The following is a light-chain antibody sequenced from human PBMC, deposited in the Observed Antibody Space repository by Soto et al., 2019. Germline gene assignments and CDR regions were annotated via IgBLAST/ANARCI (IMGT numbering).Light chain of an antibody. CDR3: QQYHNWPPQYT. CDR2: GAS. Sequence: EIVMTQSPASLSVSPGDGATLSCWASQRVASNVAWYQQKPGQGPRLLIHGASTRAAGVPARFSGSGSGTDFTLTISSLQSEDFAVYYCQQYHNWPPQYTFGQGTELQIK. V-gene: IGKV3-15*01. J-gene: IGKJ2*01. CDR1: QRVASN.